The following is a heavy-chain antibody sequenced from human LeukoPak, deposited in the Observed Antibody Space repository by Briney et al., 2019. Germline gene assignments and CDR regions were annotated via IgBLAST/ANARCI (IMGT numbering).Heavy chain of an antibody. Sequence: PGGSLRLSCAASGVTFRIYAMSWVRQAPGKGLEWVSTISGSGGGTYYADSVKGRFTISRDNSKNTLYLQMNSLRAEDTAVYYCAKPAYCGGDCSTFHFDYWGQGALVTVSS. V-gene: IGHV3-23*01. CDR2: ISGSGGGT. CDR3: AKPAYCGGDCSTFHFDY. CDR1: GVTFRIYA. D-gene: IGHD2-21*02. J-gene: IGHJ4*02.